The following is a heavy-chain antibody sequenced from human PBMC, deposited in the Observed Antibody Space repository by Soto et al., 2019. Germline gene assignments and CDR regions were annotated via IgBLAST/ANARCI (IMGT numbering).Heavy chain of an antibody. D-gene: IGHD2-15*01. V-gene: IGHV1-46*01. CDR3: ARDPQGYCSGGRCYYLDY. Sequence: QVQLVQSGAEVKKPGASVKVSCKASGYTLTSYHMHWVRQAPGQGLEWMGKINPSDGSTSYTQKYQGRVTMTRDTSTSTVYMELSSLRSEDTAIYYCARDPQGYCSGGRCYYLDYWGQGTLVTVSS. CDR2: INPSDGST. CDR1: GYTLTSYH. J-gene: IGHJ4*02.